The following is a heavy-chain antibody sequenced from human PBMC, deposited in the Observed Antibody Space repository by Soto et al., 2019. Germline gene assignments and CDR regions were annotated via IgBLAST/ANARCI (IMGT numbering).Heavy chain of an antibody. V-gene: IGHV3-66*01. CDR1: GFDVSNTD. CDR2: IYSGGYT. Sequence: GGSLRLSCAASGFDVSNTDMSWVRQAPGKGLEWVSVIYSGGYTNYADSVKGRFIVSRDSPKNTLYLQMDSLRAEDTAVYYCARDLGSSSWYDYYYYGMDVWGQGTTVTVS. J-gene: IGHJ6*02. D-gene: IGHD6-13*01. CDR3: ARDLGSSSWYDYYYYGMDV.